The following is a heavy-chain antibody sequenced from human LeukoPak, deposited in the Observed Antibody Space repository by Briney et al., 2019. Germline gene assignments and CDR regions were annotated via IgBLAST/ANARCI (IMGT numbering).Heavy chain of an antibody. D-gene: IGHD2-15*01. CDR2: IYYTGTI. J-gene: IGHJ4*02. V-gene: IGHV4-31*03. CDR3: ARVGSRDNFHFDY. Sequence: PSETLSLTCTVSGASFTSGTYYWSWIRQHPGKGLEWIGYIYYTGTIDYNPSLKSRVTISRDTSKNQFSLSLSSVTAEDTAVFYCARVGSRDNFHFDYWGQGSLVTVSS. CDR1: GASFTSGTYY.